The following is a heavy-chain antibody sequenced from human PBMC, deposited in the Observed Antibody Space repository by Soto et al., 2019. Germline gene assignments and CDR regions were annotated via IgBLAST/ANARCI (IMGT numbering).Heavy chain of an antibody. V-gene: IGHV1-69*01. D-gene: IGHD3-9*01. CDR2: IIPIFGTA. Sequence: QVQLVQSGAEVKKPGSSVKVSCKASGGTFSSYAISWVRQAPGQGLEWMGGIIPIFGTANYAQKFQGRVTLTADESTSTAYMELRSLISEDTAVYYCAREWRHFESWYFDLWGRGTLVTVSS. CDR3: AREWRHFESWYFDL. CDR1: GGTFSSYA. J-gene: IGHJ2*01.